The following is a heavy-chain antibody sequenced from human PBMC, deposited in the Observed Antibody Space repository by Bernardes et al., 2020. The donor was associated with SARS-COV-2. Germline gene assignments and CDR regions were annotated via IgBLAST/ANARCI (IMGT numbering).Heavy chain of an antibody. D-gene: IGHD3-9*01. CDR3: ARDRRYFDWFYGMDV. Sequence: SETLSLTCTVSGGSISSYYWSWIRQPPGKGLEWIGYIYYSGSTNYNPSLKSRVTISVDTSKNQFSLKLSSVTAADTAVYYCARDRRYFDWFYGMDVWGQGTTVTVSS. J-gene: IGHJ6*02. CDR2: IYYSGST. V-gene: IGHV4-59*01. CDR1: GGSISSYY.